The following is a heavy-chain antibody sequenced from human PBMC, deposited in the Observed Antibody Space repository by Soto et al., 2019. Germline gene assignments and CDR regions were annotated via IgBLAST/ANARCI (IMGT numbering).Heavy chain of an antibody. Sequence: PGESLKISCKGSGYSFTSYWIGWVRQMPGKGLKWMGIIYPGDSYTNYSTSFQGNVTISADKSISTAYLQWSSLKASDTAMYYCAGHPAWRWLQSEGAFDIWGQGTMFTASS. J-gene: IGHJ3*02. V-gene: IGHV5-51*01. CDR3: AGHPAWRWLQSEGAFDI. CDR2: IYPGDSYT. CDR1: GYSFTSYW. D-gene: IGHD5-12*01.